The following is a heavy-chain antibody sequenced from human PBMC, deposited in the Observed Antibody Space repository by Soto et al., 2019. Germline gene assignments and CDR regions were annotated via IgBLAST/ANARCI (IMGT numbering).Heavy chain of an antibody. J-gene: IGHJ4*02. D-gene: IGHD3-10*01. V-gene: IGHV4-30-4*01. CDR1: GGSISSGDYY. CDR2: IYYSGST. Sequence: SETLSLTCTVSGGSISSGDYYWSWIRQPPGKGLEWIGYIYYSGSTYYNPSLKSRVTISVDTSKNQFSLKLSSVTAADTAVYYCARWGITMVRDDYWGQGTLVTVSS. CDR3: ARWGITMVRDDY.